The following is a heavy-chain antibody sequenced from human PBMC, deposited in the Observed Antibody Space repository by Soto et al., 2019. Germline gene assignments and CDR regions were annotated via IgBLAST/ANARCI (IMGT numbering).Heavy chain of an antibody. CDR1: GFTFSSYG. V-gene: IGHV3-30*03. D-gene: IGHD4-17*01. Sequence: QSGGSLRLSCAASGFTFSSYGMHWVRQAPGKGLEWVAVISYDGSNKYYADSVKGRFTISRDNSKNTLYLQMNSLRAEDTAVYYCATGRVDYEGTYYGMDVWGQGTTVTVSS. CDR2: ISYDGSNK. J-gene: IGHJ6*02. CDR3: ATGRVDYEGTYYGMDV.